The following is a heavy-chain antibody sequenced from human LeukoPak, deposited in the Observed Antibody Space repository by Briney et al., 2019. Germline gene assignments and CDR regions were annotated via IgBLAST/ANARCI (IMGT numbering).Heavy chain of an antibody. CDR1: GGSISSYS. CDR2: IYHSGST. CDR3: ASFDFWSGESPLDV. V-gene: IGHV4-30-2*01. Sequence: SETLSLTCTVSGGSISSYSWSWIRQPPGKGLEWIGCIYHSGSTYYNPSLKSRVTISVDRSKNQFSLKLSSVTAADTAVYYCASFDFWSGESPLDVWGQGTTVTVSS. J-gene: IGHJ6*02. D-gene: IGHD3-3*01.